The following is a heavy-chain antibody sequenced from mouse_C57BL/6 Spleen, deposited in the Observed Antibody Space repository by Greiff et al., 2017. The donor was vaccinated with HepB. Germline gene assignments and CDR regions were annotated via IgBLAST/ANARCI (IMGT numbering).Heavy chain of an antibody. V-gene: IGHV1-54*01. CDR1: GYAFTNYL. CDR3: ARFSDYNSFHY. D-gene: IGHD2-4*01. CDR2: INPGSGGT. Sequence: VQLKQSGAELVRPGTSVKVSCKASGYAFTNYLIEWVKQRPGQGLEWIGVINPGSGGTNYNEKFKGKATLTADKSSSTAYMQLSSLTSEDSAVYFCARFSDYNSFHYCGQGTTLTVSS. J-gene: IGHJ2*01.